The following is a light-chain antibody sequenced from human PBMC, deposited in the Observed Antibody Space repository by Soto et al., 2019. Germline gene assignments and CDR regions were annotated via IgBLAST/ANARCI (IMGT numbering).Light chain of an antibody. J-gene: IGKJ1*01. V-gene: IGKV3-20*01. Sequence: EIVLTQSPGTLSLSPGERATLSCRASPSVSSSYLAWYQQKPGQAPRLLIYGASSRATGIPDRFSGSGSGTDFTITISRLEPEDFAVYYCQQYGSSRTFGQGTKVEIK. CDR2: GAS. CDR3: QQYGSSRT. CDR1: PSVSSSY.